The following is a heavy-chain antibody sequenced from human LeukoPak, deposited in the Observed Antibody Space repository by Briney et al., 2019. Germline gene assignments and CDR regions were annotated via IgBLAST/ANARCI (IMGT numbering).Heavy chain of an antibody. V-gene: IGHV4-59*01. CDR3: AREVDCSGGSCYHFDY. J-gene: IGHJ4*02. CDR1: GGSISSYY. D-gene: IGHD2-15*01. CDR2: IYYSGST. Sequence: SETLSVTCTVSGGSISSYYWSWIRQPPGKGLEWIGYIYYSGSTNYNPSLKSRVTISVDTSKNQFSLKLSSVTAADTAVYYCAREVDCSGGSCYHFDYWGQGTLVTVSS.